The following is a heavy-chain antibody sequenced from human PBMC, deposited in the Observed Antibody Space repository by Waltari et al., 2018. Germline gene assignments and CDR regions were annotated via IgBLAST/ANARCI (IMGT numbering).Heavy chain of an antibody. CDR2: IYYSGST. Sequence: QVQLQESGPGLVKPSETLSLTCTVSGGSISSYYWSWIRQPPGKGLEWIGYIYYSGSTNYNPSLKSRVTISVDTSKNQFSLKLSSVTAADTAVYYCAREGWWARGAFDIWGQGTMVTVSS. V-gene: IGHV4-59*01. J-gene: IGHJ3*02. CDR3: AREGWWARGAFDI. CDR1: GGSISSYY. D-gene: IGHD2-15*01.